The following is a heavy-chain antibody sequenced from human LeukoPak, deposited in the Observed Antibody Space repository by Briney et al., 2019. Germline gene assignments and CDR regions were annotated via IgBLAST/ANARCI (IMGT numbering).Heavy chain of an antibody. CDR3: AKVGSSSWFDY. V-gene: IGHV3-30*04. CDR2: ISNDGTNE. Sequence: PGGSLRLSCAASGFTFSSYAMHWVRQAPGKGLEWVAVISNDGTNEYYADSVKGRFTISRDNSKNTLYLQMNSLRAEDTAVYYCAKVGSSSWFDYWGQGTLVTVSS. CDR1: GFTFSSYA. D-gene: IGHD6-13*01. J-gene: IGHJ4*02.